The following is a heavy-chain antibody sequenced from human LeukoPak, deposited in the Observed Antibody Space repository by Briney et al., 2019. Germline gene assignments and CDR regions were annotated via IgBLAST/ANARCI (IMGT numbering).Heavy chain of an antibody. CDR1: GFDVMTNY. J-gene: IGHJ4*02. CDR2: ISRGADT. CDR3: VKETPGTTMYY. D-gene: IGHD4-11*01. Sequence: GGSLRLPCAASGFDVMTNYMSWVRQAPGEGLEWVSVISRGADTYYADSVKGRFIIYRDSSTNTVYLQMDRLRAEDTAVYFCVKETPGTTMYYWGQGTLVTVSS. V-gene: IGHV3-66*01.